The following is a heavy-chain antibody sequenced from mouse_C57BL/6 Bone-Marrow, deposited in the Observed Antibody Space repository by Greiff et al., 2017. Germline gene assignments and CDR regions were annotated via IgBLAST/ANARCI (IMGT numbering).Heavy chain of an antibody. CDR2: IYPGDGDT. J-gene: IGHJ2*01. V-gene: IGHV1-82*01. CDR3: ARPTDY. CDR1: GYAFSSSW. Sequence: QVQLKESGPELVKPGASVKISCKASGYAFSSSWLNWVKQRPGKGLEWIGRIYPGDGDTNYNGKFKGKATLTADKSSSTAYMQLSSLTSEDSAVXFCARPTDYWGQGTTLTVSS.